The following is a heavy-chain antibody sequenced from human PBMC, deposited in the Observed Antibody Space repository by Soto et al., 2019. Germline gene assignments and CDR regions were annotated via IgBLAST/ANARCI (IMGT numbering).Heavy chain of an antibody. V-gene: IGHV3-30*18. CDR3: AKDSNWNGYLVYYYYYMDV. CDR2: ISYDGSNK. J-gene: IGHJ6*03. Sequence: PGGSLRLSCAASGFTFSSYGMHWVRQAPGKGLEWVAVISYDGSNKYYADSVKGRFTISRDNSKNTLYLQMNSLRAEDTAVYYCAKDSNWNGYLVYYYYYMDVWGKGTTVTVSS. D-gene: IGHD1-20*01. CDR1: GFTFSSYG.